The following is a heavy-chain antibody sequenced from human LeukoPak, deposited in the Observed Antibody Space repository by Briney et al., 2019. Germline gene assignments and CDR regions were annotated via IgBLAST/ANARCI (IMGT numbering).Heavy chain of an antibody. CDR2: LYYSGST. CDR1: GGSISTSNSY. V-gene: IGHV4-39*01. Sequence: SETLSLTCTVPGGSISTSNSYWGWIRQPPGKGLEWVGSLYYSGSTYYNSSLKSRVTISVDTSKNQFSLKLSSVTAADTAVYYCARRPGYCSGGSCYPFDYWGQGTLVTVSS. CDR3: ARRPGYCSGGSCYPFDY. J-gene: IGHJ4*02. D-gene: IGHD2-15*01.